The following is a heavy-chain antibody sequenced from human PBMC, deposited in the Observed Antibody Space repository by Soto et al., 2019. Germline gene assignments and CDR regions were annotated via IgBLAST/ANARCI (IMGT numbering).Heavy chain of an antibody. Sequence: LRLSCAASGFTFSSYWMHWVRQAPGKGLVWVSRINSDGSSTSYADSVKGRFTISRDNAKNTLYLQMNSLRAEDTAVYYCARVELDSSGYYTNHYYYYGMHVSGQATTVTVSS. CDR1: GFTFSSYW. V-gene: IGHV3-74*01. D-gene: IGHD3-22*01. J-gene: IGHJ6*02. CDR2: INSDGSST. CDR3: ARVELDSSGYYTNHYYYYGMHV.